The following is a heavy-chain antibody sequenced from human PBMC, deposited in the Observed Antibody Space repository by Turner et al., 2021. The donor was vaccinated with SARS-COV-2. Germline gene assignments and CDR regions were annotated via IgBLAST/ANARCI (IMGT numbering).Heavy chain of an antibody. V-gene: IGHV4-34*01. J-gene: IGHJ6*02. CDR3: ARHQGSASGYDHGMNV. Sequence: QVQLQQWGAGLLKPSETLSLTCAVYGGSFSGYSWSWIRQPPGKGLEWIGEINHSGSTNYNPSLKSRVTISVDTSKNQLSLNLISVTAADTAVYYCARHQGSASGYDHGMNVWGQGTAVIVS. CDR1: GGSFSGYS. CDR2: INHSGST. D-gene: IGHD1-26*01.